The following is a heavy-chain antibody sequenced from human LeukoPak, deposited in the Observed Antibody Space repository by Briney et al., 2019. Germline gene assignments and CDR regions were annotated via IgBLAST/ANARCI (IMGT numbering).Heavy chain of an antibody. J-gene: IGHJ4*02. D-gene: IGHD3-16*01. Sequence: ETLSLTCAVYGGSFSGYYWSWIRQPPGKGLEWVSGISGSGGSTYYADSVKGRFTISRDNSKNTLYLQMNSLRAEDTAVYYCAKDRRGLANLDYWGQGTLVTVSS. CDR3: AKDRRGLANLDY. CDR2: ISGSGGST. CDR1: GGSFSGYY. V-gene: IGHV3-23*01.